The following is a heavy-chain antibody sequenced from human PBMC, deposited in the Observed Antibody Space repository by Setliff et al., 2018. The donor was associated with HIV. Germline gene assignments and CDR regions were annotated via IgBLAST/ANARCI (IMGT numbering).Heavy chain of an antibody. CDR3: ARVVKGYSSSYEAFDI. V-gene: IGHV1-69*10. Sequence: SVKVSCKTSRGTFPTYAFSWVRQAPGRGVEWMGGIIPILNVAKYPQKSHARVTITANKSTSTVYMELSSLGSEDTAMYYCARVVKGYSSSYEAFDIWGQGTKVTVSS. CDR2: IIPILNVA. D-gene: IGHD6-13*01. CDR1: RGTFPTYA. J-gene: IGHJ3*02.